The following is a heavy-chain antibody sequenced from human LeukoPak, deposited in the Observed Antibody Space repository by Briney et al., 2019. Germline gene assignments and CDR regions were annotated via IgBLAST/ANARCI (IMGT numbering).Heavy chain of an antibody. V-gene: IGHV3-21*01. D-gene: IGHD1-26*01. CDR2: ISSSSSYI. Sequence: PGGSLRLSCAASGFTFSDDSMNCVRQAPGKGLEWVSSISSSSSYIYYADSVKGRFTISRDNAKNSLYLQMNSLRAEATAVYYCARRGGTGSYYYFDYWGQGTLATVSS. CDR3: ARRGGTGSYYYFDY. CDR1: GFTFSDDS. J-gene: IGHJ4*02.